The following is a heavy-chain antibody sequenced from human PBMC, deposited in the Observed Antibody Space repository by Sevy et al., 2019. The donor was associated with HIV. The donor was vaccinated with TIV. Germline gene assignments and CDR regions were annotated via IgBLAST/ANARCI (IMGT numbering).Heavy chain of an antibody. V-gene: IGHV3-33*01. CDR2: IWYDGSNK. CDR1: GFTFSSYG. Sequence: GGSLRLSCAASGFTFSSYGMHWVRQAPGKGLEWVAVIWYDGSNKYYADSVKGRFTISRDNPKNTLYLQMNSLGAEDTAVYYCAREGATTYAFDIWGQGTMVTVSS. J-gene: IGHJ3*02. CDR3: AREGATTYAFDI. D-gene: IGHD1-26*01.